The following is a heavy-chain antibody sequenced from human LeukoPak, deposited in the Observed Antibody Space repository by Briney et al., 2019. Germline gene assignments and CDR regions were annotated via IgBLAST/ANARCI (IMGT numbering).Heavy chain of an antibody. CDR2: IKQDGSEK. V-gene: IGHV3-7*01. CDR1: GFTFSSYW. CDR3: VADLGDYADF. Sequence: GGSLRLSCAASGFTFSSYWMSWVRQAPGKGLEWVANIKQDGSEKYYVDSVKGRFTIPRDNAKNTLYLQMNSLRVEDTALYYCVADLGDYADFWGQGTLVTVSS. D-gene: IGHD6-13*01. J-gene: IGHJ4*02.